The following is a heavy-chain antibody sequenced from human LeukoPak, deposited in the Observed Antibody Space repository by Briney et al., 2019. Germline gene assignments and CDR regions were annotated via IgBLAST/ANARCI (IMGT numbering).Heavy chain of an antibody. CDR2: IYSSGIT. Sequence: SETLSLTCTVSGDSINDYYCSWIRQLPGKGLEWIAFIYSSGITKYDPSLTSRVTISIDRAKNEVSLKVRSVTAADAAVYYCARHFPRDSAGNDAFDIWGPGTMVTVSS. D-gene: IGHD2-15*01. J-gene: IGHJ3*02. V-gene: IGHV4-59*08. CDR1: GDSINDYY. CDR3: ARHFPRDSAGNDAFDI.